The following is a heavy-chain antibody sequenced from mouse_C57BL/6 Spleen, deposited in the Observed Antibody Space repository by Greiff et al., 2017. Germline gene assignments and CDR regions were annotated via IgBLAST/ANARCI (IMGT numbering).Heavy chain of an antibody. Sequence: QVHVKQSGAELVRPGTSVKVSCKASGYAFTNYLIEWVKQRPGQGLEWIGVINPGSGGTNYNAQLKGKATLTADTSSSTAYMQLSSLTSEDSAVYVCARSVFITTASSGDYWGQGTTLTVSS. D-gene: IGHD1-1*01. J-gene: IGHJ2*01. CDR1: GYAFTNYL. CDR2: INPGSGGT. V-gene: IGHV1-54*01. CDR3: ARSVFITTASSGDY.